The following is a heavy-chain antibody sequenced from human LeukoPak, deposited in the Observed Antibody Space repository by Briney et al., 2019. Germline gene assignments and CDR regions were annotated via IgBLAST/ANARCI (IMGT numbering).Heavy chain of an antibody. J-gene: IGHJ4*02. V-gene: IGHV4-39*07. D-gene: IGHD3-16*02. Sequence: SESLSLTCTVAGGSISSSSYYWGWIRQPPGKGLEWIGNIYHSGSTYYNPSLKSRVTISVDTSKNQFSLKLSSVTAAGTAVYYCARDLTTGSYRYQPGEFVDYWGQGTLVTVSS. CDR1: GGSISSSSYY. CDR3: ARDLTTGSYRYQPGEFVDY. CDR2: IYHSGST.